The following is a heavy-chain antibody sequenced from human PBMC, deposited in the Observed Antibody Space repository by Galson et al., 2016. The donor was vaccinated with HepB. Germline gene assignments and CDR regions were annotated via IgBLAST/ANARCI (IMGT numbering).Heavy chain of an antibody. CDR3: ARVFSYDRRDYYRHFDS. J-gene: IGHJ4*02. D-gene: IGHD3-22*01. CDR2: ISSSSSYI. Sequence: SLRLSCAASGVSFSGYGMNWVRQAPGKGLEWVSSISSSSSYINYADSVKGRFTIPRDDAENSLYLQMNTLKAEDTAVYYCARVFSYDRRDYYRHFDSWGRGTLVTVSS. CDR1: GVSFSGYG. V-gene: IGHV3-21*04.